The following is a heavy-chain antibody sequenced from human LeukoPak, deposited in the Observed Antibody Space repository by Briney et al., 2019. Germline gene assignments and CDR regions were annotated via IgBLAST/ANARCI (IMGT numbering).Heavy chain of an antibody. D-gene: IGHD6-19*01. Sequence: PGGSLRLSCVASGFSFSTYAMHWVRQAPGKGLEWVAVISYDGSNKYYADSVKGRFTISRDNSKNTLYLQMNSLRAEDTAVYYCARETIAVACFDYWGQGTLVTVSS. J-gene: IGHJ4*02. V-gene: IGHV3-30*19. CDR3: ARETIAVACFDY. CDR1: GFSFSTYA. CDR2: ISYDGSNK.